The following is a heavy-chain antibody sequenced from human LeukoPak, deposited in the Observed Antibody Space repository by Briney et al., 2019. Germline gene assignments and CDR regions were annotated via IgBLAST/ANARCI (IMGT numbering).Heavy chain of an antibody. CDR1: GGSISSYY. V-gene: IGHV4-59*01. J-gene: IGHJ4*02. D-gene: IGHD3-22*01. Sequence: SETLSLTCTVSGGSISSYYWSWIRQPPGKGLEWIGYIYYSGSTNYNPSLKSRVTISVDTSKNQFSLKLSSVTAADTAVYYCARGSSGYRYWGQGTPVTVSS. CDR2: IYYSGST. CDR3: ARGSSGYRY.